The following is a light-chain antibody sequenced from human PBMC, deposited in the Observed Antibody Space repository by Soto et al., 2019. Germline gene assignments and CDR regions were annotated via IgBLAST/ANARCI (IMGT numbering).Light chain of an antibody. CDR3: QKYNSALFT. Sequence: DIQMTQSPSSLSASVGDRVTITCRASQGIVNYLAWYQHKPGKVPKLLIYGASTLQSGVPSRFSGGGSGTEFTLTISSLQPEDVATYYGQKYNSALFTYGPGTKVDIK. J-gene: IGKJ3*01. V-gene: IGKV1-27*01. CDR1: QGIVNY. CDR2: GAS.